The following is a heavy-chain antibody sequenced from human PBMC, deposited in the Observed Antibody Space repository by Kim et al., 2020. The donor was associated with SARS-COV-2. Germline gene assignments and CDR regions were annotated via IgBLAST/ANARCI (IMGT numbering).Heavy chain of an antibody. CDR1: GFTFSSYS. CDR3: ARVLSVIAVAGNWFDP. CDR2: ISSSSSYI. J-gene: IGHJ5*02. Sequence: GGSLRLSCAASGFTFSSYSMNWVRQAPGKGLEWVSSISSSSSYIYYADSVKGRFTISRDNAKNSLYLQMNSLRAEDTAVYYCARVLSVIAVAGNWFDPWGQGTLVTVSS. V-gene: IGHV3-21*01. D-gene: IGHD6-19*01.